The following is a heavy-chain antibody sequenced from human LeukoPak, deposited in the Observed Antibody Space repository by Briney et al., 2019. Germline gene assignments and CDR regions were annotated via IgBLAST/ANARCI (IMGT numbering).Heavy chain of an antibody. CDR3: ARGYCSGGSCYLGVFDY. CDR1: GGSISTYY. D-gene: IGHD2-15*01. Sequence: PSETLSLTCTVSGGSISTYYWSWIRQPPGKGLEWIGYIYYSGSTSYNPSLKSRVTISVDTSKNQFSLKLSSVTAADTAVYYCARGYCSGGSCYLGVFDYWGQGTLVTVSS. CDR2: IYYSGST. V-gene: IGHV4-59*01. J-gene: IGHJ4*02.